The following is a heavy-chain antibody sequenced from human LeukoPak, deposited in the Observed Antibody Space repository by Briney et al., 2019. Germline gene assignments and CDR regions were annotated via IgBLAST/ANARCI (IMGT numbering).Heavy chain of an antibody. J-gene: IGHJ5*02. Sequence: GGSLRLSCAASGFTFSSCAMHWVRQAPGKGLEWVAVISYDGSQKFYADSVKGRFTISRDNAKNTLYLQMNSLRAEDTAVYYCARDRYSSSWYDWFDPWGQGTLVTVSS. CDR3: ARDRYSSSWYDWFDP. CDR1: GFTFSSCA. V-gene: IGHV3-30-3*01. CDR2: ISYDGSQK. D-gene: IGHD6-13*01.